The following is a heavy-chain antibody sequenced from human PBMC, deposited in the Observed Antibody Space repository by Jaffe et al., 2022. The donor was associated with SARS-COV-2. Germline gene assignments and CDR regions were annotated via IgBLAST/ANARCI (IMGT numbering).Heavy chain of an antibody. J-gene: IGHJ4*02. Sequence: QITLKESGPTLVKPTQTLTLTCTFSGFSLSTGGVGVGWIRQPPGKALEWLALIYWDDDKRYSPSLKSRLTITKDTSKNRVVLTMTNMDPVDTATYFCAHSWGSITIFGVVTHTPHFDYWGQGTLVTVSS. CDR2: IYWDDDK. D-gene: IGHD3-3*01. V-gene: IGHV2-5*02. CDR1: GFSLSTGGVG. CDR3: AHSWGSITIFGVVTHTPHFDY.